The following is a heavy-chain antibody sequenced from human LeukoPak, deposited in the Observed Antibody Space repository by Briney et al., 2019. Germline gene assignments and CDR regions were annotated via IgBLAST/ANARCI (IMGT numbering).Heavy chain of an antibody. D-gene: IGHD3-22*01. CDR2: INWNGGAT. CDR1: GFTFNDYG. Sequence: GGSLRLSCAASGFTFNDYGMSWVRQGPGKGLEWVSGINWNGGATGYADSVRGRFTISRDNAKHSLYLQMNSLRAEDTALYYCARDKHYYDSSNYVWGQGTLVTVS. CDR3: ARDKHYYDSSNYV. V-gene: IGHV3-20*04. J-gene: IGHJ4*02.